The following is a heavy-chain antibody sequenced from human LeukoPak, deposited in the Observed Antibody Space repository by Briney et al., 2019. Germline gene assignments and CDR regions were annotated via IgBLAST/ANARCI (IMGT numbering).Heavy chain of an antibody. CDR1: GFTFSNYW. CDR3: ARDYYGSD. Sequence: GGSLRLSCAASGFTFSNYWMHWVRQAPGRGPVWVSRINSDGSSTTYADSVRGRFTISRDNAKNTLYLQMNTLRAEDTAVYYCARDYYGSDWGQGTLVTVSS. J-gene: IGHJ4*02. V-gene: IGHV3-74*01. D-gene: IGHD3-10*01. CDR2: INSDGSST.